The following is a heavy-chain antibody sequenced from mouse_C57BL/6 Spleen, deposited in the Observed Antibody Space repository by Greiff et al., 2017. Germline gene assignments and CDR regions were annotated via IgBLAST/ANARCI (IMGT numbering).Heavy chain of an antibody. CDR2: IYPGDGDT. J-gene: IGHJ4*01. Sequence: VQLQQSGPELVKPGASVKISCKASGYAFSSSWMNWVKQRPGKGLEWIGRIYPGDGDTNYNGKFKGKATLTADKSSSTAYMQLSSLTSEDSAVYFCARWGLRRDIYYAMDYWGQGTSVTVSS. CDR3: ARWGLRRDIYYAMDY. V-gene: IGHV1-82*01. D-gene: IGHD2-4*01. CDR1: GYAFSSSW.